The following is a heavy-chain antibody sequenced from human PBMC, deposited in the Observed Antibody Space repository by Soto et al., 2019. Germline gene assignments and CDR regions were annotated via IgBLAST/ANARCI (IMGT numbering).Heavy chain of an antibody. CDR1: GGSISIISYY. J-gene: IGHJ4*02. CDR3: ARVYDSSGYGRGYFDY. V-gene: IGHV4-39*01. D-gene: IGHD3-22*01. Sequence: QLQLQESGPGLVKPSETLSLTCTVSGGSISIISYYWGWIRQPPGKGLEWIGSIYYSGSTYYNTSLKSRVTISVDTSKNQFSLKLSSVTAADTAVYYCARVYDSSGYGRGYFDYWGQGTLVTVSS. CDR2: IYYSGST.